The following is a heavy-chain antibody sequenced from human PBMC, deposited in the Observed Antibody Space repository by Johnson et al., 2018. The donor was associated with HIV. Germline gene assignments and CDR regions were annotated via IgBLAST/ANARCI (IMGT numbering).Heavy chain of an antibody. CDR1: GFTFSSYA. CDR3: AKDMGYSSFVFGFDL. J-gene: IGHJ3*01. D-gene: IGHD6-13*01. V-gene: IGHV3-43D*03. Sequence: VQLVESGGGLVQPGGSLRLSCAASGFTFSSYAMSWVRQAPGKGLEWVSLISWDGNRNYYADSVKGRFTISRNNSENSLYLQMNSLRAEDTALYYCAKDMGYSSFVFGFDLWGQGTMVTVSS. CDR2: ISWDGNRN.